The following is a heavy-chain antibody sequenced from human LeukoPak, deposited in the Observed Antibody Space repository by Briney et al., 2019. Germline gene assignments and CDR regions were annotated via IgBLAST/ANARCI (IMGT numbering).Heavy chain of an antibody. V-gene: IGHV3-11*01. Sequence: NSGGSLRLSCAASGFTFSDYYMSWIRQAPGKGLEWVSYISSSGSTIYYADSVKGRFTISRDNAKNSLYLQMNSLRAEDTAVYYCARDPNLRGLGIAAAGVADYWGQGTLVTVSS. J-gene: IGHJ4*02. CDR3: ARDPNLRGLGIAAAGVADY. D-gene: IGHD6-13*01. CDR1: GFTFSDYY. CDR2: ISSSGSTI.